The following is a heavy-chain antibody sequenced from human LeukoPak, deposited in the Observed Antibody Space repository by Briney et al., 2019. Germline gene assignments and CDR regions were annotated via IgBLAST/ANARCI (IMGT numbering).Heavy chain of an antibody. Sequence: PSGTPSLTCAVSGGSISSSNWWSWVRQPPGKGLEWIGEIYHSGSTNYNPSLKSRVTISVDKSKNQFSLKLSSVTAADTAVYYCARVLITMVRGVPNYGMDVWGQGTTVTVSS. CDR3: ARVLITMVRGVPNYGMDV. CDR2: IYHSGST. V-gene: IGHV4-4*02. CDR1: GGSISSSNW. D-gene: IGHD3-10*01. J-gene: IGHJ6*02.